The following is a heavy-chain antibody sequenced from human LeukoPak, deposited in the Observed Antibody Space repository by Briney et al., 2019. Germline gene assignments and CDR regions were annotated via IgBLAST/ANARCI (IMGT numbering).Heavy chain of an antibody. Sequence: SETLSLTCTVSGVSISSSNSYWGWIRQPPGTRLEWIGGIYYTGNTYYNASLKSRVTIPIDTSKNQISLRLTSVTATDTAMYYCARDRFDDSNGYYYHYYYYMDVWGKGTTVTVSS. D-gene: IGHD3-22*01. CDR1: GVSISSSNSY. CDR2: IYYTGNT. CDR3: ARDRFDDSNGYYYHYYYYMDV. J-gene: IGHJ6*03. V-gene: IGHV4-39*02.